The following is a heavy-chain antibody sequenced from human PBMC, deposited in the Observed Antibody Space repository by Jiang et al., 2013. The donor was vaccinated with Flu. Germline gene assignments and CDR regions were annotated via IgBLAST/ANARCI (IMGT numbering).Heavy chain of an antibody. CDR1: GDSVSRNTAA. V-gene: IGHV6-1*01. Sequence: TLSLTCGISGDSVSRNTAAWNWVRQSPSRGLEWLGRTYYRSKWYNDYAVSMKSRITINPDTSKNQFSLQLNSVTPEDTAVYYCASAVRGTTGSFAYWGQGSLVTVSS. CDR3: ASAVRGTTGSFAY. CDR2: TYYRSKWYN. J-gene: IGHJ4*02. D-gene: IGHD1-7*01.